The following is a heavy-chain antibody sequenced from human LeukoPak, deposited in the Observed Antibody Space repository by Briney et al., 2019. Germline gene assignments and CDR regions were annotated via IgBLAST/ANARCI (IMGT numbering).Heavy chain of an antibody. CDR1: GFTFKWYA. CDR2: VSSDGTTK. Sequence: GGSLRLSCEASGFTFKWYAMHWVRQAPGKGLEWVAVVSSDGTTKYYADSVKGRFTISRDNSSNTLDLQMDSLRPEDTAVFFCVREWMIPTRQGGGYYHYLDAWVKGTTVIVS. CDR3: VREWMIPTRQGGGYYHYLDA. V-gene: IGHV3-30*03. J-gene: IGHJ6*03. D-gene: IGHD2-21*01.